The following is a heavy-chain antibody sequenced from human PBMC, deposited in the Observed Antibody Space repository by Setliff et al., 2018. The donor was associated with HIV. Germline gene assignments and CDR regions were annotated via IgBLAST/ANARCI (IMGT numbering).Heavy chain of an antibody. V-gene: IGHV4-34*01. J-gene: IGHJ3*02. Sequence: SETLSLTCAVFDGSRSGIHWSWIRQPPGKGLEWIAEINFGGGTNHNPSLKSRVTISVDTAKSHVALMLRSVTAADTAVYYCARAGNYGAFAGFDIWGQGTMVT. CDR3: ARAGNYGAFAGFDI. CDR1: DGSRSGIH. CDR2: INFGGGT. D-gene: IGHD1-7*01.